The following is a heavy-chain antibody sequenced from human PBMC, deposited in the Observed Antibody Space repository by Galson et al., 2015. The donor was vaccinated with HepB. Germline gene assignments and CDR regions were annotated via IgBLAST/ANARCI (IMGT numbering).Heavy chain of an antibody. CDR1: GFIFSSYS. CDR2: ISSDSSTI. Sequence: SLRLSCAASGFIFSSYSMNWVRQAPGKGLEWVSYISSDSSTIFYADSMKGRFTISRDNAKNSLYLQINNLRDEDTALYYCTRGGGTTFFFDWGQGALVTVSS. V-gene: IGHV3-48*02. CDR3: TRGGGTTFFFD. J-gene: IGHJ4*02. D-gene: IGHD1-1*01.